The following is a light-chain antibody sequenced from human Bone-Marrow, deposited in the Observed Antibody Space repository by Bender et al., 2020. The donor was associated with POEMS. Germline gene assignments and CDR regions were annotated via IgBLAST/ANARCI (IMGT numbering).Light chain of an antibody. Sequence: QSVVTQPPSVSGAPGQRVTISCTGSSSNIGAGYAVHWYQHLPGAGPKLLIYYDDLLTPGVSDRFSASKSGTSASLAISELQSDDEALYYCSAWDDSLSGWVFGGGTKLTVL. J-gene: IGLJ3*02. CDR1: SSNIGAGYA. CDR2: YDD. V-gene: IGLV1-36*01. CDR3: SAWDDSLSGWV.